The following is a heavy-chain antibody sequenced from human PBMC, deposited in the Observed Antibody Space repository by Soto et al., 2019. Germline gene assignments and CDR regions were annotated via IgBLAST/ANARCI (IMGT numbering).Heavy chain of an antibody. Sequence: QVQLVQSGAEVKKPGSSVKVSCKASGGTFSSYAISWVRQAPGQGLEWMGGIIPISGTANYAQKFQGRVTITADESTSTAYMELSSLRSEDTAVYYWARSQGSSTSLDIYYYYYYGMDVWGPGTTVTVSS. D-gene: IGHD2-2*01. CDR2: IIPISGTA. CDR3: ARSQGSSTSLDIYYYYYYGMDV. CDR1: GGTFSSYA. J-gene: IGHJ6*02. V-gene: IGHV1-69*01.